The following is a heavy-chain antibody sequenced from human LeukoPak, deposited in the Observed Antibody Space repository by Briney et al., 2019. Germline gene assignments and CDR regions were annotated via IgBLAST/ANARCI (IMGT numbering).Heavy chain of an antibody. CDR2: ISYDGSNK. CDR1: GFTFSSYA. Sequence: GGSLRLSCAASGFTFSSYAMHWVRQAPGKGLEWVAVISYDGSNKYYADSVKGRFTISRDSSKNTLYLQMNSLRAEDTAVYYCARVGTAMVRFYYFDYWGQGTLVTVSS. J-gene: IGHJ4*02. V-gene: IGHV3-30-3*01. D-gene: IGHD5-18*01. CDR3: ARVGTAMVRFYYFDY.